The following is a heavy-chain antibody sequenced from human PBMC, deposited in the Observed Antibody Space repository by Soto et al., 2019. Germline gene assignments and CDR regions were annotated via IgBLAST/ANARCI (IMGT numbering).Heavy chain of an antibody. CDR2: TYYRSKWYN. Sequence: SQTLSLTCAISGDSVSSNSAAWNWIRQSPSRGLEWLGRTYYRSKWYNDYAVSVKSRITINPDTSKNQFSLQLNSVTPEDTAVYYCARERGYDNVDTDMGGLYYYYGMDVWGQGTTVTVSS. CDR1: GDSVSSNSAA. J-gene: IGHJ6*02. V-gene: IGHV6-1*01. D-gene: IGHD5-18*01. CDR3: ARERGYDNVDTDMGGLYYYYGMDV.